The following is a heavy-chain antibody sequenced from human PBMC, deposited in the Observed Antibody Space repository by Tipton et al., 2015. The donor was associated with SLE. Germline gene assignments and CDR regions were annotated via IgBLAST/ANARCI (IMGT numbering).Heavy chain of an antibody. V-gene: IGHV4-38-2*02. Sequence: GLVKPSETLSLTCAVSGHSISTDYYWGGIRQPPGKGLEWVGSIYHSGTIYYNPSLKSRVTISVDTSENQFSLKLSSVTATDTAVYYCVRDSGFDNYNYFDSWGQGTLVTVSS. D-gene: IGHD3-10*01. CDR1: GHSISTDYY. J-gene: IGHJ4*02. CDR2: IYHSGTI. CDR3: VRDSGFDNYNYFDS.